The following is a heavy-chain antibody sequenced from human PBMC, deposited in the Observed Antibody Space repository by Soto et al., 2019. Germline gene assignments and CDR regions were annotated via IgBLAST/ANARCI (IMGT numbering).Heavy chain of an antibody. J-gene: IGHJ5*02. Sequence: SETLSLTCTVSGGSISSYYWSWIRQPPGKGLEWIGYIYYSGSTNYNPSLKSRVTISVDTSKNQFSPKLSSVTAADTAVYYCARILAARGWFDHWGQGTLVTVSS. CDR1: GGSISSYY. V-gene: IGHV4-59*01. D-gene: IGHD6-6*01. CDR3: ARILAARGWFDH. CDR2: IYYSGST.